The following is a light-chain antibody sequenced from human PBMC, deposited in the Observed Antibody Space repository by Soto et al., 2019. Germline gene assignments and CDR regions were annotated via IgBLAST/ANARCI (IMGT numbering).Light chain of an antibody. CDR3: QQYGISPFT. CDR2: AAS. CDR1: QSISRY. J-gene: IGKJ4*01. Sequence: DIQMTQSPSSLSASGGDRITITCRASQSISRYLNWYQHKPGKAPKLLINAASSLARGVPSRFSGGGSGTDFTLTISRLESEDSAVYYCQQYGISPFTFGGGTKVDIK. V-gene: IGKV1-39*01.